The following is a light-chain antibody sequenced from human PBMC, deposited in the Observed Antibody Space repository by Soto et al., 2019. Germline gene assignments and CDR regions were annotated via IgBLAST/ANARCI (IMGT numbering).Light chain of an antibody. CDR1: SSDVGAYNY. J-gene: IGLJ1*01. Sequence: QSVLTQPASVSGSPGQSITISCTGTSSDVGAYNYVSWYQHHPGKAPKLMIYDVSNRPSGVSKRFSGSKSGNTASLTISGLQAEDEADYYCSSYTTSTTYVFGTGTKLTVL. CDR3: SSYTTSTTYV. V-gene: IGLV2-14*03. CDR2: DVS.